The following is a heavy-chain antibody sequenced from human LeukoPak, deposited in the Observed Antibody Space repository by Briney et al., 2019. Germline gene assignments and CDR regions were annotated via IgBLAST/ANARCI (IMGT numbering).Heavy chain of an antibody. Sequence: PSETLSLTCTGSGDSISSGDYYWSWIRQPAGKGLEWIGRISSSGSTNYNPSLKSRVTISVDTSKNQFSLKLSSVTAADTAVYFCARGPYSYDSSGAFDIWGQGTMDTVSS. V-gene: IGHV4-61*02. J-gene: IGHJ3*02. CDR1: GDSISSGDYY. CDR3: ARGPYSYDSSGAFDI. CDR2: ISSSGST. D-gene: IGHD3-22*01.